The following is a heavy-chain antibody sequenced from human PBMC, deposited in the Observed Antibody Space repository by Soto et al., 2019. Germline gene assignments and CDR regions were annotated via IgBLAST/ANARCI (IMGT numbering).Heavy chain of an antibody. CDR3: ARVFTIFGVVKNEYFQH. Sequence: QVQLQQWGAGLLKPSETLSLTCAVYGGSFSGYYWSWIRQPPGKGLEWIGEINHSGSTNYNPSLKSRVTISVDTSKNQFSLKLSSVTAADTAVYYCARVFTIFGVVKNEYFQHWGKGTLVTVSS. J-gene: IGHJ1*01. D-gene: IGHD3-3*01. V-gene: IGHV4-34*01. CDR2: INHSGST. CDR1: GGSFSGYY.